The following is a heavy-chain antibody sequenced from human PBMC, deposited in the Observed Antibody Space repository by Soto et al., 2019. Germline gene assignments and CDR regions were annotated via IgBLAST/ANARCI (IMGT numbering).Heavy chain of an antibody. D-gene: IGHD2-2*01. CDR2: IYYSGGT. Sequence: QVQLQESGPGLVRPSETLSLTCTVSGGSFSSYYWTWIRQSPGKGLEWIGYIYYSGGTDYNPSLRCPLAISIATSTNQFSLRLNSMTAADTAVYYCAGRDCSGTNCYYLDYYYMDVWGKGTTVTVSS. CDR1: GGSFSSYY. V-gene: IGHV4-59*08. CDR3: AGRDCSGTNCYYLDYYYMDV. J-gene: IGHJ6*03.